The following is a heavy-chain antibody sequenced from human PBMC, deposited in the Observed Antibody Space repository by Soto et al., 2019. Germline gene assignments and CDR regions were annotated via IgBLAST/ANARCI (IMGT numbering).Heavy chain of an antibody. J-gene: IGHJ6*03. CDR3: ARDSRFLEWLLETAYYYYMDV. Sequence: APVKVYCKASGYTFTSYGISWVRQAPGQGLEWMGWISAYNGNTNYAQKLQGRVTMTTDTSTSTAYMELRSLRSDDTAVYYCARDSRFLEWLLETAYYYYMDVWGKGTTVTVSS. V-gene: IGHV1-18*01. CDR2: ISAYNGNT. D-gene: IGHD3-3*01. CDR1: GYTFTSYG.